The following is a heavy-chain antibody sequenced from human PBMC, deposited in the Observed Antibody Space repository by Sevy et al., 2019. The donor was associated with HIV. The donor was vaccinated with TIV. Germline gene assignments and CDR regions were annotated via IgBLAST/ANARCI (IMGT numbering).Heavy chain of an antibody. CDR2: IKSKTDGGTT. Sequence: GGSLRLSCAASGFTFSNAWMSWVRQAPGKGLEWVGRIKSKTDGGTTDYAAPVKGRFTISRDDSKNTLYLQMNSLKTEDTAVYYCTTEKSRWLPFTFDYWGQGTLVTVSS. CDR3: TTEKSRWLPFTFDY. J-gene: IGHJ4*02. CDR1: GFTFSNAW. D-gene: IGHD5-12*01. V-gene: IGHV3-15*01.